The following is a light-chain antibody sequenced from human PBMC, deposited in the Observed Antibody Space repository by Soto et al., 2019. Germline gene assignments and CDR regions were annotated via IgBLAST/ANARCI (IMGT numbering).Light chain of an antibody. CDR2: DAS. V-gene: IGKV1-5*01. J-gene: IGKJ2*01. CDR1: QSISGW. CDR3: QQYSSYPYT. Sequence: DIQMTQSPSTLSASVGDRVTITCRASQSISGWLAWYQQTPGKAPKLLIYDASSLESGVPSRFSGSGSGTEFALTISSLQPDDFATSYCQQYSSYPYTFGQGTKLEIK.